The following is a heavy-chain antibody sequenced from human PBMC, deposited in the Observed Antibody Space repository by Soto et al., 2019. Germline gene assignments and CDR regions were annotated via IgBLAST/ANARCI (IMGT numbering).Heavy chain of an antibody. CDR3: AKGGPFTGGFDP. J-gene: IGHJ5*02. V-gene: IGHV3-23*01. Sequence: EGQLLQSGGDLVQPGGSLRLSCAGSGLTLRSYAMTWIRQTPEKGLEWVSTITGRSAVPSYADSVNGRFTVSRDNSKNTLYPQMNSLRPDDTAIYYCAKGGPFTGGFDPWGQGTLVTVSA. D-gene: IGHD3-16*01. CDR1: GLTLRSYA. CDR2: ITGRSAVP.